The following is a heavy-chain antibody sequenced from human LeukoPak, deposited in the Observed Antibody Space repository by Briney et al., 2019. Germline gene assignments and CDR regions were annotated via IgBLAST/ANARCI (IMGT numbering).Heavy chain of an antibody. J-gene: IGHJ6*03. CDR3: ARDMGYSSSWPSIELYYYYYYMDV. V-gene: IGHV3-48*03. CDR1: GFTFSSYE. CDR2: ISSSGSTI. D-gene: IGHD6-13*01. Sequence: GGSLRLSCAASGFTFSSYEMNWVRQAPGKGLEWVSYISSSGSTIYYADSVKGRFTVSRDNAKNSLYLQMNSLRAEDTAVYYCARDMGYSSSWPSIELYYYYYYMDVWGKGTTVTVSS.